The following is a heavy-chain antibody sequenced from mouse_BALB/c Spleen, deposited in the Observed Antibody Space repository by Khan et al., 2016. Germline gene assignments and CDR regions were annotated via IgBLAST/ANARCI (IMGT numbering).Heavy chain of an antibody. CDR2: ITYGGGT. CDR1: GYSITSDYA. V-gene: IGHV3-2*02. CDR3: ARGYYGSRGYYFDY. Sequence: EVKLEESGPGLVKPSQSLSLTCTVSGYSITSDYAWNWIRQFPGNKLEWVGYITYGGGTNSNPSLTSRISITRDTSKNQVILQLNSVNTEDTATSYSARGYYGSRGYYFDYWGQGTSLIVSS. J-gene: IGHJ2*02. D-gene: IGHD1-1*01.